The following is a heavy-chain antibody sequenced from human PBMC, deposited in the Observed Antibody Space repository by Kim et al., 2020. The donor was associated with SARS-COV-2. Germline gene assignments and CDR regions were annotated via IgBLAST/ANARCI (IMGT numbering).Heavy chain of an antibody. CDR1: GFTFDDYA. Sequence: GGSLRLSCAASGFTFDDYAMNWVRQAPGKGLEWVSPISGGGGSTYYADSVEGRFTISRDNSKNSLYMQMNSLRTEDTALYYCAKDTHLTGTFYGMDVWG. CDR2: ISGGGGST. V-gene: IGHV3-43*02. J-gene: IGHJ6*02. CDR3: AKDTHLTGTFYGMDV. D-gene: IGHD7-27*01.